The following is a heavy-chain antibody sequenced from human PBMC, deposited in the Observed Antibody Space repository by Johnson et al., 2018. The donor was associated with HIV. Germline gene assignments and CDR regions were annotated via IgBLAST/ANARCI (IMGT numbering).Heavy chain of an antibody. D-gene: IGHD6-13*01. CDR3: ARGLLAGNDAFDI. Sequence: VQLVESGGGLIQPGGSLRLSCAASGFTVSSNYMSWVRQAPGKGLEWVSVIYSGGSTYYADSVQGRFTISRDNSKNTLYLQRTSLRAEDTAVYYCARGLLAGNDAFDIWGQGTMVTVSS. V-gene: IGHV3-53*01. CDR1: GFTVSSNY. J-gene: IGHJ3*02. CDR2: IYSGGST.